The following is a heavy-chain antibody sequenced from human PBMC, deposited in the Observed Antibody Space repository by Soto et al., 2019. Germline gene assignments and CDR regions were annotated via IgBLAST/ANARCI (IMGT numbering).Heavy chain of an antibody. D-gene: IGHD3-10*01. V-gene: IGHV4-39*01. CDR3: ARAQGSGFLVS. J-gene: IGHJ4*02. Sequence: PSETLSLTCSVSGDSISNSRFYWAWIRQPPGEGLEWIGSIYHTGNAYYNPSLKSRVTISVDTSKNQFSLKLSSVTAADTAVYYCARAQGSGFLVSWGQGTLVTVSS. CDR2: IYHTGNA. CDR1: GDSISNSRFY.